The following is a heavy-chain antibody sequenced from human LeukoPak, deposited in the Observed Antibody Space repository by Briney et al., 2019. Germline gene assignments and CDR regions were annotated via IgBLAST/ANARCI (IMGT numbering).Heavy chain of an antibody. Sequence: PGGSLRLSCAASGFTVSSNYMSWVRQAPGKGLEWVSVIYSGGSTYYADSVKGRFTISRDNSKNTLYPQMNSLRAEDTAVYYCARETPSIAARPGWLGWFDPWGQGTLVTVSS. D-gene: IGHD6-6*01. J-gene: IGHJ5*02. CDR1: GFTVSSNY. CDR2: IYSGGST. CDR3: ARETPSIAARPGWLGWFDP. V-gene: IGHV3-53*01.